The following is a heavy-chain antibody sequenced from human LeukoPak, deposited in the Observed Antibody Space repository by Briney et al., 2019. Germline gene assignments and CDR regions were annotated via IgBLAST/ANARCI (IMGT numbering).Heavy chain of an antibody. Sequence: GGSLRLSCAASGFTFSSYAMSWVRQAPGKGLEWISGISGSGGSTYYADSVKGRFTISRDNSKNTLYLQMNSLRAEDTAMYYCATLAAASKDYWGQGTLVTVSS. D-gene: IGHD6-25*01. CDR2: ISGSGGST. CDR1: GFTFSSYA. CDR3: ATLAAASKDY. J-gene: IGHJ4*02. V-gene: IGHV3-23*01.